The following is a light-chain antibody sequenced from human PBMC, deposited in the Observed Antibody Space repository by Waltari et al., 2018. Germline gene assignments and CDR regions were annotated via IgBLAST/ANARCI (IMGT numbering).Light chain of an antibody. Sequence: EIVLTQSPATLSLSPGEIATLSCRASQRVSNYLAWYQQKPGQAPRLLIYEASNRATGIPARFSGSGSGTDFTLTISSLEPEDFAVYYCQQRSNWPPGITFGGGTKVEIK. CDR1: QRVSNY. V-gene: IGKV3-11*01. CDR2: EAS. CDR3: QQRSNWPPGIT. J-gene: IGKJ4*01.